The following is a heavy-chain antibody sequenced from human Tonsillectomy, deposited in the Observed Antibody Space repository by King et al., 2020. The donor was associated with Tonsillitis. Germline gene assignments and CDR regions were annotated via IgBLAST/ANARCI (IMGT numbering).Heavy chain of an antibody. CDR2: ISWNNIAI. J-gene: IGHJ5*02. Sequence: VQLVESGGGLVQPGRSLTLSCAAXGFTFXDXAMHWVRQAPGXGLEWVSGISWNNIAIGYADSIKGRFTVSRDIAKNSLYLQMNSLRTXDTARYYCAXXYTXXWYXXXXWXXGTLVTV. V-gene: IGHV3-9*01. CDR1: GFTFXDXA. D-gene: IGHD2-2*02. CDR3: AXXYTXXWYXXXX.